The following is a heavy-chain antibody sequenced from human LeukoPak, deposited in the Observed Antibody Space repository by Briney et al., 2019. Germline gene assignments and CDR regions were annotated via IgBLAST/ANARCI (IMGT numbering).Heavy chain of an antibody. V-gene: IGHV3-23*01. Sequence: GGSLRLSCAASGFIFSTFGMTWVRQAPGKGLEWVSGISGSDRSIYYADSVKGRFTISRDNAKNTLYLQMNSLRAEDTAVYYCAKGRASCCDYWGLGALVTVSS. CDR1: GFIFSTFG. CDR2: ISGSDRSI. J-gene: IGHJ4*02. CDR3: AKGRASCCDY. D-gene: IGHD2-2*01.